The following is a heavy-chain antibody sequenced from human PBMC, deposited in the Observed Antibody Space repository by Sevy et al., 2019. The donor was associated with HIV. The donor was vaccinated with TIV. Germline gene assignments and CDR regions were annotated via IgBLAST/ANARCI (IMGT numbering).Heavy chain of an antibody. CDR2: ISSNGGST. V-gene: IGHV3-64*02. Sequence: GGSLRLSCAASGFTFSSYAMHWVRQAPGKGLEYVSAISSNGGSTYYADSVKGRFTISRDNSKSTLYLQMGSLRAEDMAVYYCAREELGTPTGAFDIWGQGTMVTVSS. D-gene: IGHD7-27*01. J-gene: IGHJ3*02. CDR3: AREELGTPTGAFDI. CDR1: GFTFSSYA.